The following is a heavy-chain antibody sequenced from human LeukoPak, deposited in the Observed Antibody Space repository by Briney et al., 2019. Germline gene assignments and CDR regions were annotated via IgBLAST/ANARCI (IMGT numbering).Heavy chain of an antibody. Sequence: GGSLTLSCAASGFTFSSNGMSWVRQAPEKGLEYVSGISGDGARTYYADSVKGRFTISRDNSKNTLYVQMTSLKTEDTAVYYCVYQVQGVVKWGQGTLVTVSS. CDR3: VYQVQGVVK. CDR1: GFTFSSNG. CDR2: ISGDGART. J-gene: IGHJ4*02. D-gene: IGHD3-3*01. V-gene: IGHV3-64*05.